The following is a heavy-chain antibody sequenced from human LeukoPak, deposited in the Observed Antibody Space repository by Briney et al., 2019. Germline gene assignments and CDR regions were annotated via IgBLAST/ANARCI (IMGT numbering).Heavy chain of an antibody. J-gene: IGHJ4*02. CDR1: GGSIGTYC. D-gene: IGHD6-19*01. Sequence: SGTLSLTCTVSGGSIGTYCWSWIRLPPGNGLEWIEYIYHSGSTNYNPSLKSRVTISVDRSKNQFSLKLTSVTAADTAVYYCARGRSGWSFEFDFWGQGTLVTVSS. CDR2: IYHSGST. CDR3: ARGRSGWSFEFDF. V-gene: IGHV4-59*01.